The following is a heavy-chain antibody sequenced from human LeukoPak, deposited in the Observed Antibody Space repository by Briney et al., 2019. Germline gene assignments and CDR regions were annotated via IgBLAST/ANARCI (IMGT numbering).Heavy chain of an antibody. J-gene: IGHJ6*03. CDR2: ISAYNGNT. CDR3: ARVTGCSSTSCYLYYYYCMDV. Sequence: ASVKVSCKASGYTFTSYGISWVRQAPGQGLEWMGWISAYNGNTNYAQKLQGRVTMTTDTSTSTAYMELRSLRSDDTAVYYCARVTGCSSTSCYLYYYYCMDVWGKGTTVTVSS. D-gene: IGHD2-2*01. CDR1: GYTFTSYG. V-gene: IGHV1-18*01.